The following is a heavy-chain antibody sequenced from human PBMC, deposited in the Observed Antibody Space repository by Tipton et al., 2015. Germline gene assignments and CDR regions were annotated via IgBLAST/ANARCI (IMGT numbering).Heavy chain of an antibody. CDR3: AREVWYNDSTGYDY. CDR1: DGSFSDYY. Sequence: GLVKPSETLSLKCAVYDGSFSDYYWSWTRQPPGKGLEWIGEVHPSGITNYNPSLKSRVTMSVDTSKNQFSLHLSSVTAADTAVYYCAREVWYNDSTGYDYWGQGTLVTVSS. D-gene: IGHD3-22*01. CDR2: VHPSGIT. V-gene: IGHV4-34*01. J-gene: IGHJ4*02.